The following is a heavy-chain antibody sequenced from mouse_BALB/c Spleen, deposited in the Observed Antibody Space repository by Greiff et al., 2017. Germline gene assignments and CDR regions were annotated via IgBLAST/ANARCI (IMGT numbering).Heavy chain of an antibody. CDR3: ARSSFYRYDGSWFAY. J-gene: IGHJ3*01. V-gene: IGHV3-8*02. Sequence: EVKLQESGPSLVKPSQTLSLTCSVTGDSITSGYWNWIRKFPGNKLEYMGYISYSGSTYYNPSLKSRISITRDTSKNQYYLQLNSVTTEDTATYYCARSSFYRYDGSWFAYWGQGTLVTVSA. CDR2: ISYSGST. CDR1: GDSITSGY. D-gene: IGHD2-14*01.